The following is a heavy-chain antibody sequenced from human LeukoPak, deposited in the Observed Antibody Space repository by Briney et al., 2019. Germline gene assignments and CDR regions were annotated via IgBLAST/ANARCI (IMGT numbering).Heavy chain of an antibody. J-gene: IGHJ6*02. CDR2: IIPIFGTA. CDR1: GGTFSSYT. Sequence: ASVKVSCKASGGTFSSYTISWVRQAPGQGLEWMGGIIPIFGTANYAQKFQGRVTITADESTSTAYMELSSLRSEDTAVYYCASVNVVVPAAARDYYYYGMDVWGQGTTVTVSS. V-gene: IGHV1-69*13. CDR3: ASVNVVVPAAARDYYYYGMDV. D-gene: IGHD2-2*01.